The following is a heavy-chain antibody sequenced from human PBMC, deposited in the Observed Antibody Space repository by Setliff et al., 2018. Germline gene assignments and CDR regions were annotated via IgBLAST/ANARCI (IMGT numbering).Heavy chain of an antibody. V-gene: IGHV4-39*01. CDR3: ARTGTYRYFDY. Sequence: PSETLSLTCTVSGGSVSDSTYYWGWVRQPPGKGLEWIGSIYYSGSTYYNPSLKSRVTLSVDTPKNQFSLELTSVTAADTAVYYCARTGTYRYFDYWGQGTRVTVSS. CDR1: GGSVSDSTYY. CDR2: IYYSGST. D-gene: IGHD1-1*01. J-gene: IGHJ4*02.